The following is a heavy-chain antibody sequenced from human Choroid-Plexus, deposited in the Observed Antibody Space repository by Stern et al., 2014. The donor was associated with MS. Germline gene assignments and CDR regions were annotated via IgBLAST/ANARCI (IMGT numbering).Heavy chain of an antibody. J-gene: IGHJ5*02. Sequence: QMQLVQSGGGVVQPGRPLRLSWGASGFTFGSCAMHWVRQAPGKGLEGAAGVSSDGSNKYYADSVKGRFTISRDNSQNTLYMQMSSLRPEDTAVYYCAKDRQYLTYFFDHWGQGSLVTVSS. CDR2: VSSDGSNK. CDR3: AKDRQYLTYFFDH. D-gene: IGHD2/OR15-2a*01. V-gene: IGHV3-30*18. CDR1: GFTFGSCA.